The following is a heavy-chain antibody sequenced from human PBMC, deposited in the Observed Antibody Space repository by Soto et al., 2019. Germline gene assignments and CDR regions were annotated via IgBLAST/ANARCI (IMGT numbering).Heavy chain of an antibody. CDR2: IYYIGST. CDR1: GGSISSSSYY. D-gene: IGHD6-6*01. CDR3: ARHSPPSIAARRTLNWFDP. V-gene: IGHV4-39*01. Sequence: SSETLSLTCTVSGGSISSSSYYWGWIRQPPGKGLEWIGSIYYIGSTYYNPSLKSRVTISVDTSKNQFSLKLSSVTAADTAVYYCARHSPPSIAARRTLNWFDPWGQGTLVTVSS. J-gene: IGHJ5*02.